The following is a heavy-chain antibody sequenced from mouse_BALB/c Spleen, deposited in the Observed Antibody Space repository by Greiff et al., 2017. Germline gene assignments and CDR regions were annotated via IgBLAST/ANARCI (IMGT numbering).Heavy chain of an antibody. CDR1: GFSLTSYG. Sequence: GQRVESGPGLVAPSQSLSITCTVSGFSLTSYGVHWVRQPPGKGLEWLGVIWAGGSTNYNSALMSRLSISKDNSKSQVFLKMNSLQTDDTAMYYCARPGDPGWFAYWGQGTLVTVSA. V-gene: IGHV2-9*02. D-gene: IGHD3-3*01. J-gene: IGHJ3*01. CDR2: IWAGGST. CDR3: ARPGDPGWFAY.